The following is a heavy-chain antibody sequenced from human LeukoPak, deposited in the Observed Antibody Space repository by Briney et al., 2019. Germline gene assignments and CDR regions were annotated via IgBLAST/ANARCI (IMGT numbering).Heavy chain of an antibody. CDR1: GYTFTGYY. J-gene: IGHJ4*02. CDR3: AREHSPEYSSGWFLDY. V-gene: IGHV1-2*02. D-gene: IGHD6-19*01. CDR2: INPNSGGT. Sequence: ASVKVSCKASGYTFTGYYMHWVRQAPGQGLEWMGWINPNSGGTNYAQKFQGRVTMTRDTSISTAYMELSRLRSDDTAVYYCAREHSPEYSSGWFLDYWGQGTLVTVSS.